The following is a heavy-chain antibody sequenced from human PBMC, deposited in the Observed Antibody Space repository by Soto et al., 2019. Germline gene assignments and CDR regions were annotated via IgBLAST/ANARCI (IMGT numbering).Heavy chain of an antibody. CDR1: GFTFSSYS. J-gene: IGHJ5*02. V-gene: IGHV3-21*01. D-gene: IGHD3-9*01. CDR3: ARAGVLRYFDQTSLHKNWFDP. CDR2: ISSSSSYI. Sequence: GGSLRLSCAASGFTFSSYSMNWVRQAPGKGLEWVSSISSSSSYIYYADSVKGRFTISRDNAKNSLYLQMNSLRAEDTAVYYCARAGVLRYFDQTSLHKNWFDPWGQGTLVTVSS.